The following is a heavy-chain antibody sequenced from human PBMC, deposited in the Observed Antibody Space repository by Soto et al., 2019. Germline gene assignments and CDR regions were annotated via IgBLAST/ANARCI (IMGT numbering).Heavy chain of an antibody. CDR1: EFTFNRHA. D-gene: IGHD2-8*01. CDR2: ISHDGRIK. J-gene: IGHJ4*02. CDR3: ARVSGHVYATLHGPFDY. Sequence: QVQLVESGGGGVQPGRSLRLSCAASEFTFNRHAMHWVRQAPGKGLEGVAVISHDGRIKYYADSVKGRFTISRDNSMNTLDLQMNSLRAEDTAIYFCARVSGHVYATLHGPFDYWGQGTLVTVSS. V-gene: IGHV3-30*04.